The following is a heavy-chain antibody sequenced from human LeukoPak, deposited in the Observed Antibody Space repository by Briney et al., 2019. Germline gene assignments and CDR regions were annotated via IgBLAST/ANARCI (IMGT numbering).Heavy chain of an antibody. CDR1: GYTFNAYW. CDR2: INPGDSDP. D-gene: IGHD6-13*01. V-gene: IGHV5-51*01. J-gene: IGHJ4*02. Sequence: GESLKISCQASGYTFNAYWIGWVRQMPGKGLEWMGIINPGDSDPRYSPSFQGRATISADRSISTAYLQWSTLKASDTAMYYCARHGVGSSWFGFDFWGQGTLVTVSS. CDR3: ARHGVGSSWFGFDF.